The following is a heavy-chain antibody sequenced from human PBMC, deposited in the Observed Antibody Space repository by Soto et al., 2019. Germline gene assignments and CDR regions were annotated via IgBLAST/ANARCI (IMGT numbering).Heavy chain of an antibody. CDR3: ARVIAARPGYYYGMDV. CDR2: INPNSGGT. CDR1: GYTFTGYY. V-gene: IGHV1-2*02. J-gene: IGHJ6*02. Sequence: QVQLVQSGAEVKKPGASVKVSCKASGYTFTGYYMHWVRQAPGQGLEWMGWINPNSGGTNYAQKFQGRATMTRDTSISTAYMELSRLRSDDTAVYYCARVIAARPGYYYGMDVWGQGTTVTVSS. D-gene: IGHD6-6*01.